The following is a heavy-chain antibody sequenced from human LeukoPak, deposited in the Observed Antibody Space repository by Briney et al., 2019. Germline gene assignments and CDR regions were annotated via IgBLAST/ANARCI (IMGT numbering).Heavy chain of an antibody. J-gene: IGHJ4*02. CDR2: IYISGST. CDR1: GGSISSYY. V-gene: IGHV4-4*07. Sequence: SETLSLTCTVSGGSISSYYWSWIRQPAGKGLEWIGRIYISGSTNYNPSLKSRVTMSVDTSKNQFSLKLSSVTAADTAVYYCARDRYYYDSSGYYYFDYWGQGTLVTVSS. CDR3: ARDRYYYDSSGYYYFDY. D-gene: IGHD3-22*01.